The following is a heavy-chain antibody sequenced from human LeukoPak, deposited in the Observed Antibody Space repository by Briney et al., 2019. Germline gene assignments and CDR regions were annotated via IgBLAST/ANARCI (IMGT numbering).Heavy chain of an antibody. J-gene: IGHJ4*02. V-gene: IGHV4-39*07. Sequence: SETLSLTCLVSGGSISSSSYYWGWIRQPPGKGLEWIGSIYYSGSTYYNPSLKSQVSLSVDTSKNQFSLKLTSVTAADTAVYYCVRVGYTYGYDYWGQGTLVIVSS. CDR1: GGSISSSSYY. D-gene: IGHD5-18*01. CDR3: VRVGYTYGYDY. CDR2: IYYSGST.